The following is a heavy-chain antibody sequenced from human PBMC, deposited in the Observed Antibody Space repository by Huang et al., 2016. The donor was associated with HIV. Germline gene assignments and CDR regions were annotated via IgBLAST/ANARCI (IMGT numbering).Heavy chain of an antibody. Sequence: QLQLQESGPGLVKPSETLSLTCTVSGGSIGSDNYYWGWIRQPPGKGLGWIGSIYYSGSTDYNPARKRRVTITVDTSKNHCSLRMRSVTAADTAVDYCARLPGSITMIRGVITDPYWGQGTLVTVSS. V-gene: IGHV4-39*02. D-gene: IGHD3-10*01. J-gene: IGHJ4*02. CDR2: IYYSGST. CDR3: ARLPGSITMIRGVITDPY. CDR1: GGSIGSDNYY.